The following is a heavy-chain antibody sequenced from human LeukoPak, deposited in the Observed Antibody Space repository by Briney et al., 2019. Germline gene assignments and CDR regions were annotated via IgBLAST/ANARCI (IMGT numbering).Heavy chain of an antibody. J-gene: IGHJ6*03. V-gene: IGHV1-46*01. CDR3: ARDGEVASSYGYYYYYMDV. CDR1: GYTFTTYY. D-gene: IGHD5-18*01. Sequence: ASVTVSCMASGYTFTTYYMHWVRQAPGQGLEWMGIINPSGGSTSYAQKFQGRVTMTRDTSTSTVYMEVSSLRSEDTAVYYCARDGEVASSYGYYYYYMDVWGKGTTVTVSS. CDR2: INPSGGST.